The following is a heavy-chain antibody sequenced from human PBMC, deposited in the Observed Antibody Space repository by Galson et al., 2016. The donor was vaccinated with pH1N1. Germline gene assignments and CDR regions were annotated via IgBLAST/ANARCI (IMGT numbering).Heavy chain of an antibody. V-gene: IGHV5-51*03. J-gene: IGHJ3*02. CDR3: AVQVGHVRAGSDAFDI. D-gene: IGHD2-8*02. CDR2: IYPADSDT. Sequence: QSGAEVKKPGDSLKIPCKASGYGFTNYWIGWVRQMPGKGLEWMGIIYPADSDTRYSPSFQGQVTISADSSISTTYRRWSSLKASDTAMFYCAVQVGHVRAGSDAFDIWGQGTKVTVSS. CDR1: GYGFTNYW.